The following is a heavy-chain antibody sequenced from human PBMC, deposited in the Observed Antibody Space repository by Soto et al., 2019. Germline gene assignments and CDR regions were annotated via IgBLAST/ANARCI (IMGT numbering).Heavy chain of an antibody. D-gene: IGHD2-15*01. J-gene: IGHJ4*02. CDR2: ISWNSGSI. V-gene: IGHV3-9*01. CDR3: AKVSCGSCYSGFNDY. CDR1: GFTFDDYA. Sequence: GGSLRLSCAASGFTFDDYAMHWVRQAPWKGLEWVSGISWNSGSIGYADSVKGRFTISRDNAKNSLYLQMNSLRAEDTALYYCAKVSCGSCYSGFNDYWGQGTLVTVSS.